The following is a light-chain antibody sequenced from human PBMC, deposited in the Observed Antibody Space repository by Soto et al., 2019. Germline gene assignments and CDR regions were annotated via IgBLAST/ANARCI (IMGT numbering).Light chain of an antibody. V-gene: IGKV3-20*01. CDR1: QSVSSSY. J-gene: IGKJ1*01. CDR2: GAS. Sequence: EIVLTQSPGTLSLPPGARATLSCRASQSVSSSYLAWYQQKPGQAPRLLIYGASSRATGIPDRFSGSGSGTDFTLTISRLEPEDFAVYYCQQYGSSPRTFGQGTKVDIK. CDR3: QQYGSSPRT.